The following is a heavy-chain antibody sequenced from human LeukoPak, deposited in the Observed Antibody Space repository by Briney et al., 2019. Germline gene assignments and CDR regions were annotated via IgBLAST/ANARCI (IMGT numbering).Heavy chain of an antibody. J-gene: IGHJ4*02. CDR1: GYPISSGYY. V-gene: IGHV4-38-2*02. Sequence: PSETLSLTCAVSGYPISSGYYWGWIRQPPQKGLEWIATIYRTGSTYYNPSLKSRVTISVDTSKNQFSLKLSSVTAADTAVYYCAREGSGNTLGYWGQGTLVTVSS. CDR2: IYRTGST. CDR3: AREGSGNTLGY. D-gene: IGHD2-15*01.